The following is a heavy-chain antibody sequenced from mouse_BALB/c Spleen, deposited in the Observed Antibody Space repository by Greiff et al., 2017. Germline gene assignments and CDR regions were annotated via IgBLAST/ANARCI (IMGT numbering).Heavy chain of an antibody. J-gene: IGHJ2*01. CDR2: INPSTGYT. CDR3: ARYGSSGYDY. D-gene: IGHD3-1*01. CDR1: GYTFTSYW. V-gene: IGHV1-7*01. Sequence: QVQLQQSGAELAKPGASVKMSCKASGYTFTSYWMHWAKQRPGQGLEWIGYINPSTGYTEYNQKFKDKATLTADKSSSTAYMQLSSLTSEDSAVYYCARYGSSGYDYWGQGTTLTVSS.